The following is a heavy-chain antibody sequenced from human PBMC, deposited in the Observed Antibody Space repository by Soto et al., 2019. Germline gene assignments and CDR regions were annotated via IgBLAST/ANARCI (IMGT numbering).Heavy chain of an antibody. CDR1: GYTFTGYY. CDR2: INPHSGGT. Sequence: ASVKVSCKAYGYTFTGYYMHWVRQAPGQGLEWMGWINPHSGGTNYAQKFQGRVTVTRDTSISTVYLELSRLRSDDTAVYYCARDRGIVTRSYYYYYGIDVWGQGTTVTVSS. D-gene: IGHD1-20*01. CDR3: ARDRGIVTRSYYYYYGIDV. V-gene: IGHV1-2*02. J-gene: IGHJ6*02.